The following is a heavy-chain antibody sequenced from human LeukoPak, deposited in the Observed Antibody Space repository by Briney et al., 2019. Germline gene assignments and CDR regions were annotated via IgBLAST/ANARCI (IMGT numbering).Heavy chain of an antibody. D-gene: IGHD3-10*02. J-gene: IGHJ4*02. V-gene: IGHV1-69*05. CDR1: GGTFSSYA. Sequence: SVKVSCKASGGTFSSYAISWVRQAPGQGLEWMGRIIPIFGTANYAQKFQGRVTITTDESTSTVYMELSSLRSEDTAVYYCATSSDPRLLCLWGQGTLVTVSS. CDR2: IIPIFGTA. CDR3: ATSSDPRLLCL.